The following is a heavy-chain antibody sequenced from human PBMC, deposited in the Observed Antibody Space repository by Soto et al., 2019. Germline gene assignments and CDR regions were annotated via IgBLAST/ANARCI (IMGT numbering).Heavy chain of an antibody. J-gene: IGHJ4*02. V-gene: IGHV4-59*01. CDR2: IYYSGST. CDR3: ARITEDLYGSGSYYNLSFDY. CDR1: GGSISSYY. Sequence: ASETLSLTRTVSGGSISSYYWSWIRQPPGKGMDWIGYIYYSGSTNYNPSLKSRVTISVDTSKNQFSLKLSSVTAADTAVYYCARITEDLYGSGSYYNLSFDYWGQGTLVTV. D-gene: IGHD3-10*01.